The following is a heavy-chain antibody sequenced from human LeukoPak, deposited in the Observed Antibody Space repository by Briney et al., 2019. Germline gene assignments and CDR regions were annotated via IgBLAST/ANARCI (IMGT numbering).Heavy chain of an antibody. Sequence: ASVKVSCKASGYTFTGYYMHWVRQAPGQGLEWMGWINPNSGGTNYAQKFQGRVTMTRDTSISTAYMELSRLRSDDTAVYYCASNIAVADSAEYFQHWGQGILVTVSS. J-gene: IGHJ1*01. CDR3: ASNIAVADSAEYFQH. V-gene: IGHV1-2*02. D-gene: IGHD6-19*01. CDR1: GYTFTGYY. CDR2: INPNSGGT.